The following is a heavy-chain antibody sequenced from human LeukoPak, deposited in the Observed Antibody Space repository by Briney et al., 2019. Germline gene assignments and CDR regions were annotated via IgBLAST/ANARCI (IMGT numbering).Heavy chain of an antibody. CDR2: INHSGAS. CDR3: ARDGEGGTYG. J-gene: IGHJ4*02. Sequence: SETLSLTCVVYGASFNKYYWTWIRQSPGAGLEWIGEINHSGASYYNPSLKSRVSISVDTSKNQFSLKLSSVTAADTALYYCARDGEGGTYGWGQGTLVTVSS. D-gene: IGHD3-10*01. V-gene: IGHV4-34*01. CDR1: GASFNKYY.